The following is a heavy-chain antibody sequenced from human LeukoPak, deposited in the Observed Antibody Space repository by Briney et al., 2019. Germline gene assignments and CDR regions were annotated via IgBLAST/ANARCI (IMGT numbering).Heavy chain of an antibody. J-gene: IGHJ3*02. D-gene: IGHD2-15*01. CDR2: ISGSGGST. Sequence: GGSLRLSCAASGFTFSSYAMSWVRQAPGKGLEWVSAISGSGGSTYYADSVKGRFTISRDNSKNTLYLQMNSLRAEDTAVYYCAKPYFIYCSGGSCYSDAFDIWGQGTMVTVS. V-gene: IGHV3-23*01. CDR1: GFTFSSYA. CDR3: AKPYFIYCSGGSCYSDAFDI.